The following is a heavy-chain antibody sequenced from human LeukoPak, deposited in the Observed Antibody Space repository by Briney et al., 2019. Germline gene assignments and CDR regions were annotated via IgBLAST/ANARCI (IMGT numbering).Heavy chain of an antibody. CDR3: ARDLLDYYFDY. J-gene: IGHJ4*02. CDR1: GFTFSDYG. CDR2: IWYDANNK. V-gene: IGHV3-33*01. Sequence: AWGSLRLSCEASGFTFSDYGMHWVRQAPGKGLEWVALIWYDANNKYYADSVKGRFTISRDNSKNTLYLQMNSLRAEDTAVYYCARDLLDYYFDYWGQGTLVTVSS.